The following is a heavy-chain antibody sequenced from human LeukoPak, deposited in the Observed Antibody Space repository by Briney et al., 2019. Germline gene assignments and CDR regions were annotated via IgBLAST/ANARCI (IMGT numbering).Heavy chain of an antibody. D-gene: IGHD3-22*01. CDR3: ARASAKYYYDSSGYRGHFDY. J-gene: IGHJ4*02. CDR1: GFTFSNYA. V-gene: IGHV3-23*01. CDR2: ISGRGGNT. Sequence: GGSLRLSCAASGFTFSNYAMNWVRQAPGKGLEWVSGISGRGGNTYYADSVKGRFTISRDNSKNTLYLQMNSLRAEDTAVYYCARASAKYYYDSSGYRGHFDYWGQGTLVTVSS.